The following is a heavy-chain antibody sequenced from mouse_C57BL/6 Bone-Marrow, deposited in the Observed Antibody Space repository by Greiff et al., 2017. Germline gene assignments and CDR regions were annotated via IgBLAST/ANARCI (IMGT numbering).Heavy chain of an antibody. CDR3: ATRGYDYDWFAC. D-gene: IGHD2-4*01. J-gene: IGHJ3*01. Sequence: EVQVVESGGGLVQPGESLKLSCESNEYEFPSHDMSWVRKTPEKRLELVAAINSDGGSTAYPDTMERRFIISRDNTKKTPYLQMSSLRSEDTALYYCATRGYDYDWFACWGQGTLVTVSA. CDR2: INSDGGST. V-gene: IGHV5-2*01. CDR1: EYEFPSHD.